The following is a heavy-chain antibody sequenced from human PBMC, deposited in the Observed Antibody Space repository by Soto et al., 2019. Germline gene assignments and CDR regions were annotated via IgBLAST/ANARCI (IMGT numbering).Heavy chain of an antibody. CDR2: IYPGDSDT. D-gene: IGHD2-15*01. V-gene: IGHV5-51*01. Sequence: PGESLKISCKGSGYSFTSYWIGWVRQMPGKGLEWMGIIYPGDSDTRYSPSFQGQVTISADKSISTAYLQWSSLKASDTAMFYCASPTLGYCSGGSCYNIWGQRTMVTVSS. CDR1: GYSFTSYW. CDR3: ASPTLGYCSGGSCYNI. J-gene: IGHJ3*02.